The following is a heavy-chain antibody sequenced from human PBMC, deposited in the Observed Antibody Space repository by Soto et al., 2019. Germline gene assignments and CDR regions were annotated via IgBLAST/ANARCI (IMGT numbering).Heavy chain of an antibody. CDR1: GFTFSSYS. J-gene: IGHJ6*02. Sequence: EVQLVESGGGLVKPGGSLRLSCAASGFTFSSYSMNWVRQAPGKGLEWVSSISSSSSYIYYADSVKGRFTISRDNAKNSLYLQTNSLRAEDTAVYYCARPYDRSLYGMDVWGQGTTVTVSS. CDR3: ARPYDRSLYGMDV. CDR2: ISSSSSYI. V-gene: IGHV3-21*01. D-gene: IGHD3-22*01.